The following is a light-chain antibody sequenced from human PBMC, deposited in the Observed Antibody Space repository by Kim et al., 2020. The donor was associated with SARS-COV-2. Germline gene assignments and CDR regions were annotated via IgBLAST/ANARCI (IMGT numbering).Light chain of an antibody. Sequence: SSELTQDPAVSVALGQTVRITCQGDSLRSYYASWYQQKPGQAPVLVIYGKNNRPSGIPDRFSGSSSGNTASFTIPGAQAEDEADYYCNSRDSSGSPYVFG. CDR2: GKN. CDR3: NSRDSSGSPYV. CDR1: SLRSYY. V-gene: IGLV3-19*01. J-gene: IGLJ1*01.